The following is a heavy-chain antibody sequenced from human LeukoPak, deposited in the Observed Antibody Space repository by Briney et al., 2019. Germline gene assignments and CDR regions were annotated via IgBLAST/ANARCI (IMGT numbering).Heavy chain of an antibody. CDR2: ISGSGGST. Sequence: GGSLRLSCAASGFTFSSYAMNWVRQAPGKGLEWVSAISGSGGSTYYADSVKGRFTISRDNSKNTLYLQMNSLRAEDTAVYYCAKATEDKTYYYDSSGYYYNYWGQGTLVTVSS. D-gene: IGHD3-22*01. CDR3: AKATEDKTYYYDSSGYYYNY. V-gene: IGHV3-23*01. CDR1: GFTFSSYA. J-gene: IGHJ4*02.